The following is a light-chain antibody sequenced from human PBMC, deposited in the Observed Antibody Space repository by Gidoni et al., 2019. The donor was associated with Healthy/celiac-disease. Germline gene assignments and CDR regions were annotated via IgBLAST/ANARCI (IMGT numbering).Light chain of an antibody. CDR3: QQYDNPPT. J-gene: IGKJ3*01. Sequence: DIQMTQSPSSLSASVGDRVTITCQASQDISNYLNWYQQKPGKAPKLLIYDASNLETGVPSRFSGSGSGTYFTFTISSLQPEDIATYYCQQYDNPPTFGPGTKVDIK. CDR2: DAS. V-gene: IGKV1-33*01. CDR1: QDISNY.